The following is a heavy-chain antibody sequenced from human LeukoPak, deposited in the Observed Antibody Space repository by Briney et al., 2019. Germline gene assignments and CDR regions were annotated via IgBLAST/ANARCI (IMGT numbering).Heavy chain of an antibody. V-gene: IGHV1-2*06. J-gene: IGHJ4*02. Sequence: ASVKVSCKASGYTFIGYYIHWVRQAPGQGLERMGRINPNIGDTDYAQKFQGRVTMTRDTSISTAYMELSGLTSDDTAVYYCARDHPDCSADSCYSWGQGTLVTVSS. CDR1: GYTFIGYY. CDR2: INPNIGDT. D-gene: IGHD2-15*01. CDR3: ARDHPDCSADSCYS.